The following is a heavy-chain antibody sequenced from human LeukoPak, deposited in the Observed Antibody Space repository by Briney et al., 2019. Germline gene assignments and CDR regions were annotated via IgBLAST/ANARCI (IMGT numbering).Heavy chain of an antibody. Sequence: SETLSLTCTVSGGSISGYYWSWLRQPPGKGLEWIGYIYYSGSTNYNPSLKSRVTISVDTSKNQFSLKLSSVTAADTAVYYCARDRNDYGDPRDAFDIWGQGTMVTVSS. CDR2: IYYSGST. CDR1: GGSISGYY. V-gene: IGHV4-59*01. CDR3: ARDRNDYGDPRDAFDI. J-gene: IGHJ3*02. D-gene: IGHD4-17*01.